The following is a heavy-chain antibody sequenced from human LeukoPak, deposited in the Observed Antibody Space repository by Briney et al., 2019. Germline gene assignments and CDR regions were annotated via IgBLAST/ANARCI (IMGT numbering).Heavy chain of an antibody. J-gene: IGHJ5*02. CDR1: GYTFTSYA. V-gene: IGHV1-3*01. CDR3: ARANLEAPNWFDP. Sequence: ASVKVSCKASGYTFTSYAMHWVRQAPGQRLEWMGWINAGNGNTKYSQKFQGRVTITRDTSASTAYMELSSLSSEDTAVYYCARANLEAPNWFDPWGQGTLVTVSS. D-gene: IGHD1-14*01. CDR2: INAGNGNT.